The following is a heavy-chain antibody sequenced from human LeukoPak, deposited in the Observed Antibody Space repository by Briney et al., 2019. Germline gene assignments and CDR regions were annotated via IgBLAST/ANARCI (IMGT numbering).Heavy chain of an antibody. D-gene: IGHD6-13*01. CDR3: ASRSAAAGAFDI. CDR1: GGTFSSYA. CDR2: IIPIFGTA. Sequence: ASVKVSCKASGGTFSSYAINWVRQAPGQGLEWMGGIIPIFGTANYAQKFQGRVTITTDESTSTAYMELSSLRSEDTAVYYCASRSAAAGAFDIWGQGTMVTVSS. V-gene: IGHV1-69*05. J-gene: IGHJ3*02.